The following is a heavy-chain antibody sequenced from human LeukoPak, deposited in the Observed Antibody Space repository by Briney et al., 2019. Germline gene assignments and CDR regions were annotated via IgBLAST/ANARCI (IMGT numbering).Heavy chain of an antibody. V-gene: IGHV3-33*01. CDR3: ARGLVPGFLDY. Sequence: PGRSLRLSCAASGFSFRTYGMHWVRQAPGKGLEWVAIIWSDGSNEDYADSVKGRFTISRDNSKNTLYLQMNSLRAEDTAVYYCARGLVPGFLDYWGQGTPVTVSS. D-gene: IGHD4-11*01. CDR1: GFSFRTYG. J-gene: IGHJ4*02. CDR2: IWSDGSNE.